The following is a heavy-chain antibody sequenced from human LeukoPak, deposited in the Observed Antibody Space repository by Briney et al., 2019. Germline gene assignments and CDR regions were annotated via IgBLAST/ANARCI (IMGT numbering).Heavy chain of an antibody. D-gene: IGHD5/OR15-5a*01. CDR1: GFTFSSYS. Sequence: GGSLRLSCAASGFTFSSYSMNWVRQAPGKGLEWVSSISSSSSYIYYADSVKGRFTISRDNAKNSLYLQMNSLRAEDTAVYYCARDQSPIYDKYYYYMDVWGKGTTVTVSS. V-gene: IGHV3-21*01. CDR3: ARDQSPIYDKYYYYMDV. J-gene: IGHJ6*03. CDR2: ISSSSSYI.